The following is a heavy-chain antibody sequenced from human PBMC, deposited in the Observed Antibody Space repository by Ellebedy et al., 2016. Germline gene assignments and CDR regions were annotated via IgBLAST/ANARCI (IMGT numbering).Heavy chain of an antibody. CDR2: IKSKTDGGAA. Sequence: GESLKISCAASGFTFSNAWMNWVRQAPGKGLEWVGRIKSKTDGGAADYAAPVKGRVTISRDDSKNTLYLQMNSLKTEDTAVYFCTTVYRYNYDSVWGQGTLVTASS. D-gene: IGHD5-18*01. V-gene: IGHV3-15*01. CDR3: TTVYRYNYDSV. J-gene: IGHJ4*02. CDR1: GFTFSNAW.